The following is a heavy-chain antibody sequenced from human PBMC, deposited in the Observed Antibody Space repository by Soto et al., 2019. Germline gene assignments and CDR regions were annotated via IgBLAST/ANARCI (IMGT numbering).Heavy chain of an antibody. Sequence: SETLSLTCAVSGDSISSSVWWTWVRQPPGKGLEWIGEVFHTGDTYFNPSLRSRVAMSVDKSTNEFSLKVTSVTAADTAIYYCARKAWVRFDYWGQGALVTVSS. J-gene: IGHJ4*02. CDR2: VFHTGDT. D-gene: IGHD7-27*01. CDR3: ARKAWVRFDY. V-gene: IGHV4-4*02. CDR1: GDSISSSVW.